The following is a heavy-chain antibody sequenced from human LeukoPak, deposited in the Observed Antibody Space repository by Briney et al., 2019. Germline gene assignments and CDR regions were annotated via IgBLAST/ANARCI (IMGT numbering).Heavy chain of an antibody. D-gene: IGHD1-1*01. V-gene: IGHV4-59*12. CDR3: ARERPQLKEKYSNTIDY. J-gene: IGHJ4*02. CDR2: IYYSGYT. CDR1: GGSISSYY. Sequence: PSETLSLTCTVSGGSISSYYWSWIRQPPGKGLEWIGYIYYSGYTNYNPSLKSRVTMSVDTSKNQFSLKLSSVTAADTAVYYCARERPQLKEKYSNTIDYWGQGTLVTVSS.